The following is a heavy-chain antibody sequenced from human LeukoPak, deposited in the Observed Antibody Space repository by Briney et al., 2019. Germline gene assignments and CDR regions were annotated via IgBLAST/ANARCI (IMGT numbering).Heavy chain of an antibody. CDR1: GYSFTGYW. D-gene: IGHD6-19*01. CDR3: ARVPYSSGWYYFDY. V-gene: IGHV5-51*01. J-gene: IGHJ4*02. Sequence: GEALKISCNGSGYSFTGYWIGWVRQMPGKGLEWMGIIYPGDSDTRYSPSFQGQVTISADKSISTAYLQWSSLKASDTAMYYCARVPYSSGWYYFDYWGQGTLVTVSS. CDR2: IYPGDSDT.